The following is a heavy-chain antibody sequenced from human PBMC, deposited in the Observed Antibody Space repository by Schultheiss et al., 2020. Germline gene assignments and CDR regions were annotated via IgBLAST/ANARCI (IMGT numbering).Heavy chain of an antibody. CDR2: IYYSGST. J-gene: IGHJ4*02. Sequence: SETLSLTCTVSGGSIGRSFYYWGWIRQPPGKGLEWIGSIYYSGSTYYNPSLKSRVTISVDTSKSQFSLKVTSVTAADTAVYYCARKAYYYDSRPGFGYWGQGTLVTVSS. CDR3: ARKAYYYDSRPGFGY. CDR1: GGSIGRSFYY. V-gene: IGHV4-39*01. D-gene: IGHD3-22*01.